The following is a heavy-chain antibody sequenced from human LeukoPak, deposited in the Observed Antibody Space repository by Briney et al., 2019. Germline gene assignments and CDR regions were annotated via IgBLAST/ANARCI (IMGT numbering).Heavy chain of an antibody. Sequence: KISCKGSGYSFTSYWIGWGRQAPGQGLEWMGGIIPIFGTANYAQKFQGRVTITTDESTSTAYMELSSLRSEDTAVYYCAGSPYCSSTSCYLGYYYMDVWGKGTTVTVSS. V-gene: IGHV1-69*05. J-gene: IGHJ6*03. CDR1: GYSFTSYW. CDR3: AGSPYCSSTSCYLGYYYMDV. CDR2: IIPIFGTA. D-gene: IGHD2-2*01.